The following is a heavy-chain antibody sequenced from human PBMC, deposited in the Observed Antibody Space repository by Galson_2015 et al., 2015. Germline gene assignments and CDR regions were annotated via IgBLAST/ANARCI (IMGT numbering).Heavy chain of an antibody. V-gene: IGHV5-51*01. D-gene: IGHD6-13*01. CDR1: GYRFTNYW. CDR3: ARHRAAGGGYYYGMDV. Sequence: QSGAEVKKAGESLEISCKTSGYRFTNYWIAWVRQMPGKGLEWMGIINPGDSDTRYSPSLQGRVTISVDKSMSTAYLQWSSLKASDTAMYYCARHRAAGGGYYYGMDVWGQGTTVTVSS. CDR2: INPGDSDT. J-gene: IGHJ6*02.